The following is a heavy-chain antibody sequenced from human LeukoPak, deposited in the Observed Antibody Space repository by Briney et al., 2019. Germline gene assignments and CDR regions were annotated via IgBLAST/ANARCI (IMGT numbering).Heavy chain of an antibody. D-gene: IGHD3-9*01. Sequence: SETLSLTCAVYGGSITGCYWSWIRQTPGRGLEWVGEIHYTGATSYNPSLKSRATISTDTSKNQFSLRLSSVTAADTAVHYCARGNILTGYCFDFWGQGALVTVSS. V-gene: IGHV4-34*01. CDR1: GGSITGCY. CDR3: ARGNILTGYCFDF. J-gene: IGHJ4*02. CDR2: IHYTGAT.